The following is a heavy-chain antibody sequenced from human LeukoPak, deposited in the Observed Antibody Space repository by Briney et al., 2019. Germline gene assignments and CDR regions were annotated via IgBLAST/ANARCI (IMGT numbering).Heavy chain of an antibody. Sequence: SGGSLRLSCAASGFTFSSYWMHWVRQAPGKGLVWVTLISPDGSGTIYADSVKGRFTVSRDNAKNTLYLQMNSLRVEDTAVYYCARDWNHYDSESRYWGQGTLVTVSS. CDR2: ISPDGSGT. CDR3: ARDWNHYDSESRY. D-gene: IGHD3-22*01. CDR1: GFTFSSYW. V-gene: IGHV3-74*01. J-gene: IGHJ4*02.